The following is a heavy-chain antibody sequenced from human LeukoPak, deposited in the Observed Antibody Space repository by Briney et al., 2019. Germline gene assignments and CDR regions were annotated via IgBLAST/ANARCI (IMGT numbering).Heavy chain of an antibody. Sequence: SETLSLTCTVSGGSLSSYYWRWIRQPPGKGLEWIGYIYYSGSTNYNPSLKSRVTISVDTSKNQFSLKLSSVTAADTAVYYCASLEYYASIFQHWGQGTLVTVSS. CDR3: ASLEYYASIFQH. D-gene: IGHD2/OR15-2a*01. CDR2: IYYSGST. J-gene: IGHJ1*01. V-gene: IGHV4-59*01. CDR1: GGSLSSYY.